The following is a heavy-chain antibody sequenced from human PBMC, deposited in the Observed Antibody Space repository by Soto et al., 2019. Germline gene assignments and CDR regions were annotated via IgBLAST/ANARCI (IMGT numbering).Heavy chain of an antibody. J-gene: IGHJ4*02. D-gene: IGHD6-13*01. CDR3: APDFSWRAAAGIDY. Sequence: QVQLVESGGGVVQPGRSLRLSCAASGFTFSSYGMHWVRQAPGKGLEWVAVISYDGSNKYYADSVKGRFTIARDNSQNALYLQMNSLRAEDTGVYYCAPDFSWRAAAGIDYWGQGTLVTVSS. V-gene: IGHV3-30*03. CDR2: ISYDGSNK. CDR1: GFTFSSYG.